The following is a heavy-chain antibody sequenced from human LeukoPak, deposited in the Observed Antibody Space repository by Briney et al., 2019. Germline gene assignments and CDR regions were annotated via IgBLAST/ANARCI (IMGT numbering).Heavy chain of an antibody. Sequence: GGSLRLSCAASGFTFSSHWMHWVRQAPGKGLVWVSRINSDGSTTTYADSVKGRFTISRDNSKNALYLQMNSLRVDDTAVYYCARGRYTSSPYFDYWGQGALVTVSS. CDR1: GFTFSSHW. V-gene: IGHV3-74*01. D-gene: IGHD6-6*01. CDR2: INSDGSTT. CDR3: ARGRYTSSPYFDY. J-gene: IGHJ4*02.